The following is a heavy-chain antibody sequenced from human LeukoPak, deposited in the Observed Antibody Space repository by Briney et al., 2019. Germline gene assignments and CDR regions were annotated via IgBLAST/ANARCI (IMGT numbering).Heavy chain of an antibody. CDR3: ASYYDHYYYYGMDV. V-gene: IGHV4-61*01. D-gene: IGHD3-3*01. J-gene: IGHJ6*02. Sequence: SETLSLTCTVSGDSVSGPNYYWNWIRQPPGKGLEWIGYIYNSGRTNYNPSLKSRVTISVDTSKNQVSLKLSSVTAADTAVYYCASYYDHYYYYGMDVWGQGTTVTVSS. CDR1: GDSVSGPNYY. CDR2: IYNSGRT.